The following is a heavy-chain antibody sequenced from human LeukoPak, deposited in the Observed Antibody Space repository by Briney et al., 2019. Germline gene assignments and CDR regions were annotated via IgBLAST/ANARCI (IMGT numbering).Heavy chain of an antibody. CDR2: IYYSGST. J-gene: IGHJ4*02. Sequence: PSETLSLTCTVSGGSISSSSYYWGWIRQPPGKGLEWIGSIYYSGSTYYNPSLKSRVTISVDTSKNQFSLKLSSVTAADTAVYYCARGGSSGWSQGDDYFDYWGQGTLVTVSS. CDR1: GGSISSSSYY. CDR3: ARGGSSGWSQGDDYFDY. V-gene: IGHV4-39*07. D-gene: IGHD6-19*01.